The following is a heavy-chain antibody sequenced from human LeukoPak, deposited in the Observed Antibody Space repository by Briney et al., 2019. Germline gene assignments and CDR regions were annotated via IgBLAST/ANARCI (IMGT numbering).Heavy chain of an antibody. V-gene: IGHV1-24*01. CDR1: GYTLTELS. CDR2: FDFEDGET. Sequence: GASVKVSCKVSGYTLTELSMHWVRQAPGKGLEWMGGFDFEDGETTYAQKFQGRVTMTEDTPTDTAYMDLRSLRSEDTAVYYCATELPRGLLSYWGQGTLVTVSP. D-gene: IGHD1-26*01. CDR3: ATELPRGLLSY. J-gene: IGHJ4*02.